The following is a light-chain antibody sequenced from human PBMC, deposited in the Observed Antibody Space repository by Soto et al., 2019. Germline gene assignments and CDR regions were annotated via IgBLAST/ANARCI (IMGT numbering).Light chain of an antibody. V-gene: IGKV1D-16*01. CDR1: QDINSY. CDR2: AAS. Sequence: DVQMTQSPSSLSASVGVRVTITCRASQDINSYLAWYQQKPGNAPKSLLYAASSLQTGVPSRFSGSESGTDFTLTISNLQREDSATYYCQQYNIYPLTFGGGTKVEIK. CDR3: QQYNIYPLT. J-gene: IGKJ4*01.